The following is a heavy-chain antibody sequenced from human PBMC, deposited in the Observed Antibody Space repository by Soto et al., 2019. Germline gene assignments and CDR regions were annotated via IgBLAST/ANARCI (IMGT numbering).Heavy chain of an antibody. CDR1: GFTFSSYD. Sequence: PGGSLRLSCAASGFTFSSYDMHWVRQATGKGLEWVSAIGTAGDTYYPGSVKGRFTISRENAKNSLYLQMNSLRAGDTAVYYCARGPFQQLIDYWGQGTLVTVSS. V-gene: IGHV3-13*04. CDR2: IGTAGDT. CDR3: ARGPFQQLIDY. D-gene: IGHD6-13*01. J-gene: IGHJ4*02.